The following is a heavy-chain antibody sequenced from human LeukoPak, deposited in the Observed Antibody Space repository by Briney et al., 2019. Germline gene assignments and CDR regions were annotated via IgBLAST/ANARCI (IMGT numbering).Heavy chain of an antibody. Sequence: GGSLRLSCAASGFTFDDYTMHWVRQAPGKGLEWVSLISWDGGSTYYADSVKGRFTISRDNSKNSLYLQMNSLRAEDTALYYCAKDGSSGGSCPDYWGQGTLVTVSS. CDR2: ISWDGGST. CDR3: AKDGSSGGSCPDY. D-gene: IGHD2-15*01. V-gene: IGHV3-43D*03. J-gene: IGHJ4*02. CDR1: GFTFDDYT.